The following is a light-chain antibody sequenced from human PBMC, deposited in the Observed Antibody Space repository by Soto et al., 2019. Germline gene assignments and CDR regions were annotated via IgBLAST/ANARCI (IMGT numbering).Light chain of an antibody. V-gene: IGLV1-44*01. CDR1: SSNIGSNT. J-gene: IGLJ1*01. CDR2: SNN. CDR3: AAWDDSLDGYV. Sequence: QSVLTQPPSASGTPGQTVTISCSGSSSNIGSNTVNWYQQLPGTAPKVRMYSNNQRPSGVPDRFSGSKSGTSASLAISGLQSEDEADYYCAAWDDSLDGYVFGTGTKVTVL.